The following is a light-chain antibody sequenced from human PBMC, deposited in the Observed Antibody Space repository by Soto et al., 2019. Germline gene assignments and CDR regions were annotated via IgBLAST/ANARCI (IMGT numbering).Light chain of an antibody. Sequence: QSVLTQPPSASGTPGQRVTISCSGSSSNIGSNTVNWYQQLPGTAPKLLIYSNNQRPPGVPDRFSDSKSGTSASLPISGLNFEKEANYYWAPWDDRLNGQFSGPGTRFPLL. CDR3: APWDDRLNGQF. V-gene: IGLV1-44*01. CDR2: SNN. CDR1: SSNIGSNT. J-gene: IGLJ1*01.